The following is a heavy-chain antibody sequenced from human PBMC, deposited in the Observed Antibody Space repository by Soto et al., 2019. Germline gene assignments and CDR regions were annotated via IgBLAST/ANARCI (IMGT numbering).Heavy chain of an antibody. J-gene: IGHJ4*02. CDR3: APWFGAFDY. Sequence: QVQLVESGGGVVQPGRSLRLSCAASGFTFSSYGMHWVRQAPGKGLEWVAVISYDGSNKYYADSVKGRFTISRDNSKNTLYLPMNSLRAEDTAVYYCAPWFGAFDYWGQGTLFTASS. V-gene: IGHV3-30*03. CDR1: GFTFSSYG. D-gene: IGHD3-10*01. CDR2: ISYDGSNK.